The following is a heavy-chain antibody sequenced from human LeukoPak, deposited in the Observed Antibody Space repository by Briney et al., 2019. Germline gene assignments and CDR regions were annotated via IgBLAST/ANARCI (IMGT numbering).Heavy chain of an antibody. V-gene: IGHV3-74*01. CDR3: ARDLVIAVAYPYYYGMDV. D-gene: IGHD6-19*01. Sequence: GGSLRLSCAASGFTFSSYWMHWVRQAPGKGLVWVSRINSDGSSTSYADSVKGRFTISRDNAKNTLYLQMNSLRAEDTAVYYCARDLVIAVAYPYYYGMDVWGQGTTVTVFS. CDR2: INSDGSST. J-gene: IGHJ6*02. CDR1: GFTFSSYW.